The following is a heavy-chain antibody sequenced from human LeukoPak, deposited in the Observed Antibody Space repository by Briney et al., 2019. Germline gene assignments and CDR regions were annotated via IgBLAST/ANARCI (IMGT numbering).Heavy chain of an antibody. CDR2: ISRGGGTI. Sequence: GGSLRLSCAASGFNFSSEAMSWIRKIPGKGLDWVSGISRGGGTIFYADSVKGRFTISRDNSKSTLYLEMNSLRAEDTAVYFCARKDGYFDLWGRGTLVTVSS. V-gene: IGHV3-23*01. J-gene: IGHJ2*01. CDR3: ARKDGYFDL. CDR1: GFNFSSEA.